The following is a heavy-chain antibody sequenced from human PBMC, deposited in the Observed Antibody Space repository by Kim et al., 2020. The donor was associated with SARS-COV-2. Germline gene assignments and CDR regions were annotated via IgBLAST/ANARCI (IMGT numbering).Heavy chain of an antibody. CDR2: GGST. V-gene: IGHV1-46*01. Sequence: GGSTSYAQKFQGRVTMTGDTSTSAVYMGLSSLRSEDTAVYYCARDGVAGTWGQGTLVTVSS. D-gene: IGHD6-19*01. J-gene: IGHJ5*02. CDR3: ARDGVAGT.